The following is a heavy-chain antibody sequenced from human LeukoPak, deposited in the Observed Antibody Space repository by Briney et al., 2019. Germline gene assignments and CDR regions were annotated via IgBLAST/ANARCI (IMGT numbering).Heavy chain of an antibody. CDR1: GFTFSSCG. J-gene: IGHJ6*03. D-gene: IGHD3-3*01. V-gene: IGHV3-21*01. Sequence: GGSLRLSCAASGFTFSSCGMNWVRQAPGKGLEWVSSISSSSSYIYYADSVKGRFTISRDNAKNSLYLQMNSLRAEDTAVYYCARSRGNYDFWSGYYLSHYYYMDVWGKGTTVTVSS. CDR3: ARSRGNYDFWSGYYLSHYYYMDV. CDR2: ISSSSSYI.